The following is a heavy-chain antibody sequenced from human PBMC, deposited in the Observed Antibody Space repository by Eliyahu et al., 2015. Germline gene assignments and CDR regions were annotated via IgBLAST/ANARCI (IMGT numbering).Heavy chain of an antibody. D-gene: IGHD3-22*01. CDR2: IRYDGSNK. V-gene: IGHV3-30*02. Sequence: QVQLVESGGGVVQPGGSLXLSCAAXGFXFSSYGMHWVRQAPGKGVEWVAFIRYDGSNKYYADSVKGRFTISRDNSKNTLYLQMNSLRAEDTAVYYCAKFPSSGYYYYYYMDVWGKGTTVTVSS. J-gene: IGHJ6*03. CDR1: GFXFSSYG. CDR3: AKFPSSGYYYYYYMDV.